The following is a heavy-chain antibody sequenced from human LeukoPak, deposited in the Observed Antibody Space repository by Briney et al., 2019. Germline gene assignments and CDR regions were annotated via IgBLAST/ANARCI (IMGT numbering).Heavy chain of an antibody. Sequence: GGSLRLSCAASGFTFSSYAMSWVRQAPGKGLEWVSAISGSGGSTYYADSVKGRFTISRDNSKNTLYLQMNSLRAEDTAVYYCARDVDGDSFFDYWGQGTLVTVSS. CDR2: ISGSGGST. D-gene: IGHD4-17*01. CDR3: ARDVDGDSFFDY. V-gene: IGHV3-23*01. CDR1: GFTFSSYA. J-gene: IGHJ4*02.